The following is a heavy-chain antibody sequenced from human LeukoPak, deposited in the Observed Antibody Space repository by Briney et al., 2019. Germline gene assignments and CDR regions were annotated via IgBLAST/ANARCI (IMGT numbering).Heavy chain of an antibody. Sequence: PGGSLRLSCAASGFTFSNAWMSWVRQAPGKGLEWVGRIKSKTDGGTTDYAAPVKGRFTISRDDSKNTLYLQMNSLKTEDTAVYYCTTGDYVWGSYRPHFDYWGQGTLVTVSS. CDR1: GFTFSNAW. V-gene: IGHV3-15*01. CDR3: TTGDYVWGSYRPHFDY. CDR2: IKSKTDGGTT. D-gene: IGHD3-16*02. J-gene: IGHJ4*02.